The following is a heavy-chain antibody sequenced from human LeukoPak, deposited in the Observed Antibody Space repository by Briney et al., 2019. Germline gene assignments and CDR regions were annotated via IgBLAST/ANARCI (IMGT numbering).Heavy chain of an antibody. CDR3: TRLTVTFGGVIDDY. CDR1: GFTFSGSA. D-gene: IGHD3-16*02. CDR2: IRSKANSYAT. V-gene: IGHV3-73*01. Sequence: GGSLKLSCAASGFTFSGSAMHWVRQASGKGLEWVGRIRSKANSYATAYAASVKGRFTISRDDSKNTAYLQMNSLKTKDTAVYYCTRLTVTFGGVIDDYWGQGTLVTVSS. J-gene: IGHJ4*02.